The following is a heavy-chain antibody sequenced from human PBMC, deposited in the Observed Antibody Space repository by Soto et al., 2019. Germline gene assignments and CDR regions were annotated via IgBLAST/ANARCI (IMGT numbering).Heavy chain of an antibody. D-gene: IGHD3-3*01. CDR1: GFTFTSSA. J-gene: IGHJ6*02. CDR3: AAESPVLRFLEGAYYNYYGMDV. CDR2: IVVGSGNT. Sequence: GASVKVSCKASGFTFTSSAVQWVRQARGQRLEWIGWIVVGSGNTSYAQKFQERVTITRDMSTSAAYMELSSLRSEDTAVYYCAAESPVLRFLEGAYYNYYGMDVWGQGTTVTVSS. V-gene: IGHV1-58*01.